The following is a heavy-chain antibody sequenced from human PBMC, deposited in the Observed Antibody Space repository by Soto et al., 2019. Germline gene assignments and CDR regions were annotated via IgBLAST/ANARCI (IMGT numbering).Heavy chain of an antibody. Sequence: SETLSLTCAVYGGSFSGYYLSWIRQPPGKGLEWIGEINHSGSTNYNPSLKSRVTISVDTSKNQFSLKLSSVTAADTAVYYCARGDIVVVGSYYYYGMDVWGQGTTVTVSS. CDR1: GGSFSGYY. D-gene: IGHD2-2*01. CDR3: ARGDIVVVGSYYYYGMDV. V-gene: IGHV4-34*01. J-gene: IGHJ6*02. CDR2: INHSGST.